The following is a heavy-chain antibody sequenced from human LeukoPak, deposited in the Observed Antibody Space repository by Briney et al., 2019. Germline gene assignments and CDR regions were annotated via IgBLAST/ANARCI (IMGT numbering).Heavy chain of an antibody. CDR3: ARAQSGHCSSTSCYDYGMDV. CDR2: INQNGSEK. V-gene: IGHV3-7*01. Sequence: GGSLRLSCAASTFTFSNYWMSWVRQAPGKGLEWVANINQNGSEKYYADSVKGRFTFSRDNAKNSLYLQMNCLRAEDTAVYYCARAQSGHCSSTSCYDYGMDVWSQGTTVTVSS. D-gene: IGHD2-2*01. J-gene: IGHJ6*02. CDR1: TFTFSNYW.